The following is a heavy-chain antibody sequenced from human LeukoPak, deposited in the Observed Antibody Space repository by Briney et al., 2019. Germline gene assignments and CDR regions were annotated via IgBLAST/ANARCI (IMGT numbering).Heavy chain of an antibody. CDR1: GGTFISYA. D-gene: IGHD4/OR15-4a*01. CDR2: IIPILGIA. Sequence: GASVKVSCKASGGTFISYAISWVRQAPGQGLEWMGRIIPILGIANYAQKFQGRVTITADKSTSTAYMELSSLRSEDTAVYYCATKGGTMYYYYGMDVWGQGTTVTVSS. V-gene: IGHV1-69*04. J-gene: IGHJ6*02. CDR3: ATKGGTMYYYYGMDV.